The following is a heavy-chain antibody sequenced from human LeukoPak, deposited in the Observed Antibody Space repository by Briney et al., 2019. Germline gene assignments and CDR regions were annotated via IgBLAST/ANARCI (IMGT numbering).Heavy chain of an antibody. CDR2: IYFTGRT. CDR3: ARFSSYYESSVQYLDY. D-gene: IGHD3-22*01. Sequence: PSETLSLTCAVSGGSISGYYWSWIRQSPGKGLESIGFIYFTGRTHYNPSLKSRVTISVDTTKNHLSLRLSSVTAADTAVYYCARFSSYYESSVQYLDYWGQGTLVSVSA. J-gene: IGHJ4*02. V-gene: IGHV4-59*01. CDR1: GGSISGYY.